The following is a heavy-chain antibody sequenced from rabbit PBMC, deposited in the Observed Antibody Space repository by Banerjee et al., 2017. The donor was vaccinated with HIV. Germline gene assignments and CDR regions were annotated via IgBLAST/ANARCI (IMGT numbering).Heavy chain of an antibody. D-gene: IGHD3-1*01. CDR2: INTSNGNT. CDR3: ARDGGGAGFAL. CDR1: GFSFTNKYV. V-gene: IGHV1S40*01. Sequence: QSLEESGGDLVKPEGSLTLTCTASGFSFTNKYVMCWVRQAPGKGLEWIACINTSNGNTVYASWAKGRFTISKASWTTVTLQMTSLTAADTASYFCARDGGGAGFALWGPGTLVTVS. J-gene: IGHJ6*01.